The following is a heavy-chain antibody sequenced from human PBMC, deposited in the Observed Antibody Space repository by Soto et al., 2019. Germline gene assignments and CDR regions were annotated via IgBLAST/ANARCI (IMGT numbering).Heavy chain of an antibody. CDR3: ARLSISWYYFDY. CDR1: GGPINNYY. Sequence: QVQLQESGPGLLKPSETLSLTCTVSGGPINNYYWSWIRQPAGKGLAWLGRIYTSGSTNYNPSIKSRLSMSIDKSKNHFSLRLTSVTAADTAVYYCARLSISWYYFDYWGPGTLVTVSS. V-gene: IGHV4-4*07. J-gene: IGHJ4*02. D-gene: IGHD6-13*01. CDR2: IYTSGST.